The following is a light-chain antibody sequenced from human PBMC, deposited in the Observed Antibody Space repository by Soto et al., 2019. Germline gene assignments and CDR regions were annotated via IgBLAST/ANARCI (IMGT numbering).Light chain of an antibody. CDR1: QGISDN. Sequence: EIVMTQSPATLSVSPGERATLSCRASQGISDNLAWYQQKPGQAPRLLIHGASTMATGIADRISGSGSGTEFTLTISSLQSEDFAVYYCQQYNNWPRTFGQGTKVEIK. J-gene: IGKJ1*01. CDR3: QQYNNWPRT. V-gene: IGKV3-15*01. CDR2: GAS.